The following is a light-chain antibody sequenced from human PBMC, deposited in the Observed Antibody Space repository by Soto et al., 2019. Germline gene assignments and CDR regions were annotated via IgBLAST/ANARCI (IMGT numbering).Light chain of an antibody. V-gene: IGKV1-39*01. CDR2: AAS. J-gene: IGKJ2*01. CDR1: QNIRNY. Sequence: DIQMTQSPSSLSASVGDRVTITCRASQNIRNYLYCYQQKPGDAPKLLIYAASTLQGAVPSRFSGSGSGTDFTLTISSLQPEDFATYHCQQGHSTPYTFGQRTRLEI. CDR3: QQGHSTPYT.